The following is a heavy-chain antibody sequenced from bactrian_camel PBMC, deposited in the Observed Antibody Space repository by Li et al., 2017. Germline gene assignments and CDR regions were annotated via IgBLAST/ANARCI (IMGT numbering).Heavy chain of an antibody. CDR2: YTDSVRT. V-gene: IGHV3S53*01. CDR3: AATLRERGSSKCPSEYDY. Sequence: HVQLVESGGGSVEVGGSLRLSCAASGYLDSHYCMGWFRQVVGKEREAVATYTDSVRTSYLDSVKGRFFIAKDDAKNTLYLQMDCLKPEDTAKYYCAATLRERGSSKCPSEYDYWGQGTQVTVS. J-gene: IGHJ4*01. D-gene: IGHD1*01. CDR1: GYLDSHYC.